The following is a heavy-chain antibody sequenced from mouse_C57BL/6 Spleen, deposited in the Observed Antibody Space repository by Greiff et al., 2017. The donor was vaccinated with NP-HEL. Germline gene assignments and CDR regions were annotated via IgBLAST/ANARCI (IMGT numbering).Heavy chain of an antibody. Sequence: QVQLQQPGAELVKPGASVKVSCKASGYTFTSYWMHWVKQRPGQGLEWIGRIHPSDSDTNYNQKFKGKATLTVDKSSSTAYMQLSSLTSEYSAVYYCAILHDGYYGYYAMDYWGQGTSVTVSS. CDR3: AILHDGYYGYYAMDY. V-gene: IGHV1-74*01. CDR2: IHPSDSDT. J-gene: IGHJ4*01. D-gene: IGHD2-3*01. CDR1: GYTFTSYW.